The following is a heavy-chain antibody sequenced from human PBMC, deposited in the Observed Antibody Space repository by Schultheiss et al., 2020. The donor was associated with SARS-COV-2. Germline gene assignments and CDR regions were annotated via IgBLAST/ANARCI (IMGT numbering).Heavy chain of an antibody. V-gene: IGHV4-4*07. CDR3: ARVDPYFYDYVWGSYRLMGSTTQYYIDY. Sequence: SQTLSLTCTVSGGSISSYYWSWIRQPAGKGLVWIGRIYTSGSTNYNPSLKSRVTMSVATSKNQFSLKLSSVTAADTAVYYCARVDPYFYDYVWGSYRLMGSTTQYYIDYWGQGAGVTVSS. CDR1: GGSISSYY. CDR2: IYTSGST. D-gene: IGHD3-16*02. J-gene: IGHJ4*02.